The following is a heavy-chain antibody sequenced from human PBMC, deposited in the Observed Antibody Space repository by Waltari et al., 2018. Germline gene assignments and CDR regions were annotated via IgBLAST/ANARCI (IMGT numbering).Heavy chain of an antibody. V-gene: IGHV4-34*01. CDR1: GGSFSGYY. CDR3: ARGPLDRTIVVVPAATNPFDY. Sequence: QVQLQQWGAGLLKPSETLSLTCAVYGGSFSGYYWSWIRQPPGKGLEWIGEINHSGSTNYNPSPKSRVTISVDTSKNQFSLKLSSVTAADTAVYYCARGPLDRTIVVVPAATNPFDYWGQGTLVTVSS. CDR2: INHSGST. D-gene: IGHD2-2*01. J-gene: IGHJ4*02.